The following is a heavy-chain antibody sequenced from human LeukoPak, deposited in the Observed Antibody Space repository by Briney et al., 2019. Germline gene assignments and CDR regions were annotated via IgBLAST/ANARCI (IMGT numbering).Heavy chain of an antibody. Sequence: SETLSLTCTVSGGSISSSSYYWGWIRQPPGKGLEWIGEINHSGSTNYNPSLKSRVTISVDTSKNQFSLKLSSVTAADTAVYYCARRGGSGSYYNFWYYYYMDVWGKGTTVTISS. CDR1: GGSISSSSYY. J-gene: IGHJ6*03. V-gene: IGHV4-39*07. D-gene: IGHD3-10*01. CDR3: ARRGGSGSYYNFWYYYYMDV. CDR2: INHSGST.